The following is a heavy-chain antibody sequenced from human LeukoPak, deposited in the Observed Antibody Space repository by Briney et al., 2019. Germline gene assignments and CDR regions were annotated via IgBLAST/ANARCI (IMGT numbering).Heavy chain of an antibody. CDR3: ASGGGWNDKFNS. D-gene: IGHD1-1*01. J-gene: IGHJ4*02. CDR1: GGSISSYY. Sequence: SETLSLTCTVSGGSISSYYWSWIRQSPGKGLDWIAYIYYSGTTNYNPSLKSRVTISIDTSKSQFSLKLSSVTAADTAVYYCASGGGWNDKFNSWGQGTLVTVSS. V-gene: IGHV4-59*01. CDR2: IYYSGTT.